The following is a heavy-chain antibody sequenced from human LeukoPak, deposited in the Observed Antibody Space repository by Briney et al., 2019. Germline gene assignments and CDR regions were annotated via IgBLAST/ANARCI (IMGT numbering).Heavy chain of an antibody. CDR1: GFTFSSYW. J-gene: IGHJ1*01. D-gene: IGHD3-22*01. V-gene: IGHV3-21*01. Sequence: GEPLRLSCAASGFTFSSYWMHWVRQAPGKGLEWVSSISSSSSYIYYADSVKGRFTISRDNAKNSLYLQMNSLRAEDTAVYYCARGALYYYDSSGNEYFQHWGQGTLVTVSS. CDR2: ISSSSSYI. CDR3: ARGALYYYDSSGNEYFQH.